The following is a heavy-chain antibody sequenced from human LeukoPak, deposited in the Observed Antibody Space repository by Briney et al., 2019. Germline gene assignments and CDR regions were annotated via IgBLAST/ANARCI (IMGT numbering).Heavy chain of an antibody. V-gene: IGHV3-48*03. CDR1: GFTFSTYE. Sequence: GGSLRLSCTASGFTFSTYEMNWVRQAPGKGLEWISYISGSGSSIFYADSLQGRFTVSRDNAKNSVYLQMNSLRAEDTAVYYCAREGGFGYDDAFDTWDHGTTVTVSS. CDR2: ISGSGSSI. D-gene: IGHD3-16*02. J-gene: IGHJ3*02. CDR3: AREGGFGYDDAFDT.